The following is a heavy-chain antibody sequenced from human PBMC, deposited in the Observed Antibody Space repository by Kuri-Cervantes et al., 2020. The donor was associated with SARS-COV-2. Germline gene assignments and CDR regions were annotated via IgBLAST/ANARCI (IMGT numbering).Heavy chain of an antibody. CDR2: IQPSATYT. Sequence: GGSLRLSCRGSGYSFTSYWISWVRQMPGKGLEWMGRIQPSATYTNYSPSFQGHVTISADKSISNAYLKWSSLKPSDTAMYYCASTVAFWSGYYDYWGQGTLVTVSS. CDR3: ASTVAFWSGYYDY. CDR1: GYSFTSYW. J-gene: IGHJ4*02. V-gene: IGHV5-10-1*01. D-gene: IGHD3-3*01.